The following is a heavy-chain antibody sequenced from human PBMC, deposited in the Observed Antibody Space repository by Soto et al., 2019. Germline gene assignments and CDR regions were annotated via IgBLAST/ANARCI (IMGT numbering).Heavy chain of an antibody. Sequence: PGGSLRLSCTASGFTFSRFELHWVRQAPGKGLEWISYISSSGSTAYYASSVEGRFTISRDNANNSVYLQMDSLRAEDTALYYCTRAAWFPYLSFYWGQGALVTVSS. J-gene: IGHJ4*02. D-gene: IGHD3-10*01. V-gene: IGHV3-48*03. CDR2: ISSSGSTA. CDR3: TRAAWFPYLSFY. CDR1: GFTFSRFE.